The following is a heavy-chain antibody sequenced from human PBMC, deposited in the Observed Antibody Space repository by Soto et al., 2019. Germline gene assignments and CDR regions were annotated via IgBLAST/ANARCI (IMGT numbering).Heavy chain of an antibody. D-gene: IGHD1-1*01. V-gene: IGHV5-10-1*03. CDR3: GRHGNGTPYYFDF. CDR2: IDPSDSYT. CDR1: GYKFIGYW. J-gene: IGHJ4*02. Sequence: EVQLVQSGAEVKKPGESLRISCKGSGYKFIGYWISWVRQMPGKGLEWVGRIDPSDSYTSYSPSFQGHVTISVDTSIITAYLPWRRLQASDTARYYSGRHGNGTPYYFDFWGRGTLVPVSS.